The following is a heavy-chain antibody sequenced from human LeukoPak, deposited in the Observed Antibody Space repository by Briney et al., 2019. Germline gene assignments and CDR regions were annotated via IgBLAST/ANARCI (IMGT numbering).Heavy chain of an antibody. CDR1: GYTFTGYY. V-gene: IGHV1-2*04. CDR2: INPNSGGT. J-gene: IGHJ4*02. Sequence: ASVKVSCKASGYTFTGYYMHWVRQAPGQGLEWMGWINPNSGGTNYAQKFQGWVTMTRDTSISTAYMELSRLRSDDTAVYYCARDEADIVVVPAAHGIDYWGQGTLVTVSS. D-gene: IGHD2-2*01. CDR3: ARDEADIVVVPAAHGIDY.